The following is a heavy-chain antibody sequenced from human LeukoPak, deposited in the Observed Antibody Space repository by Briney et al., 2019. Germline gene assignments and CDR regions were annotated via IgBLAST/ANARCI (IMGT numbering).Heavy chain of an antibody. CDR1: GFIFGNFG. Sequence: GGSLRLPCTTSGFIFGNFGMHWVRQAPGKGLEWLAFIVYNGDKKYYAESVKGRFTISRDNSKRTVFLQMNSLRVDDSAVYYCAKEASYGSGSYPFDYWGQGTPVTVSS. CDR3: AKEASYGSGSYPFDY. J-gene: IGHJ4*02. CDR2: IVYNGDKK. D-gene: IGHD3-10*01. V-gene: IGHV3-30*02.